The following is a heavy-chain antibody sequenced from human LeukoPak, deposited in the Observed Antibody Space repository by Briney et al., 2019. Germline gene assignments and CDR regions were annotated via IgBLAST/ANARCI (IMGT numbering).Heavy chain of an antibody. Sequence: SETLSLTCSVSGYSISSGYYWGWIRQPPGRGLEWIGSLSHSGSTFYNPSPKSRVTISVDTSKNQFSLTLSSVTAPDTAVYYCARAYSDNYGFTRHFDYWGQGTLVTVSS. V-gene: IGHV4-38-2*02. J-gene: IGHJ4*02. CDR1: GYSISSGYY. D-gene: IGHD3-22*01. CDR3: ARAYSDNYGFTRHFDY. CDR2: LSHSGST.